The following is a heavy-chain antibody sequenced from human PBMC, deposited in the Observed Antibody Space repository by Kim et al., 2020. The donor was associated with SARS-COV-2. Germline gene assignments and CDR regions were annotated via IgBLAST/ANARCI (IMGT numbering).Heavy chain of an antibody. CDR1: GGSISSSSYY. CDR3: ARDQDYGDYIRGYYYYG. CDR2: IYYSGST. Sequence: SETLSLTCTVSGGSISSSSYYWGWIRQPPGKGLEWIGSIYYSGSTYYNPSLKSRVTISVDTSKNQFSLKLSSVTAADTAVYYCARDQDYGDYIRGYYYYG. J-gene: IGHJ6*01. D-gene: IGHD4-17*01. V-gene: IGHV4-39*07.